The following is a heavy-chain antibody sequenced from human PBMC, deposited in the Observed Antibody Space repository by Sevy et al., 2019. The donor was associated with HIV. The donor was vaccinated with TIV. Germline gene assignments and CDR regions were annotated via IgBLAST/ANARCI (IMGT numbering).Heavy chain of an antibody. J-gene: IGHJ6*02. V-gene: IGHV3-74*01. D-gene: IGHD3-3*01. CDR2: INSDGSST. CDR3: ARAIYDFWSGYYSMDV. Sequence: GGSLRLSCAASGFTFSGYSMNWVRQAPGKGLVWVSRINSDGSSTSYADSVKGRFTISRDNAKNTLYLQMNSLRAEDTAVYYCARAIYDFWSGYYSMDVWGQGTTVTVFS. CDR1: GFTFSGYS.